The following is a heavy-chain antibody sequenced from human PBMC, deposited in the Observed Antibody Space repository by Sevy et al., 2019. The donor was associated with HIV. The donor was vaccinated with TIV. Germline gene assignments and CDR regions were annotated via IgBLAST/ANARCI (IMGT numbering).Heavy chain of an antibody. V-gene: IGHV3-33*01. D-gene: IGHD4-17*01. CDR1: GFTFSSYG. J-gene: IGHJ4*02. Sequence: GGSLRLSCAASGFTFSSYGMHRVRQAPGKGLEWVALIWFDRSNTYYADSVKGRFTISRDIAKNTLHLQMNSLRGEDTAVYYCARDLEFYDNGDYGPAFMPDYWGQGTLVTVSS. CDR2: IWFDRSNT. CDR3: ARDLEFYDNGDYGPAFMPDY.